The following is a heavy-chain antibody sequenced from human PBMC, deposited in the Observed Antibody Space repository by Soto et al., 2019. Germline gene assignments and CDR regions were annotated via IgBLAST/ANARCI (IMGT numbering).Heavy chain of an antibody. CDR3: ARDGGGIYYDSSGSVDWFDP. J-gene: IGHJ5*02. D-gene: IGHD3-22*01. V-gene: IGHV1-69*06. CDR1: GGTFSSYA. Sequence: QVQLVQSGAEVKKPGSSVKVSCKASGGTFSSYAISWVRQAPGQGLEWMGGIIPIFGTANYAQKFQGRVTITADKSTSTAYMELSSLRSEDTVVYYCARDGGGIYYDSSGSVDWFDPWGQGTLVTVSS. CDR2: IIPIFGTA.